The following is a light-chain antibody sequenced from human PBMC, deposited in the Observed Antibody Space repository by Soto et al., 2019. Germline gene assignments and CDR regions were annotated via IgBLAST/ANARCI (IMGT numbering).Light chain of an antibody. J-gene: IGKJ2*02. V-gene: IGKV3-11*01. CDR2: DAS. Sequence: EIVLTQSPATLSLSPAERATLSCRASQSVSSYLAWYQQKPGQGPRLIIYDASNRATGIPARFSGSGSGTDCNLTISSLEPEDFAAYYCQQRSNWPLSTFVQGTKLEIK. CDR3: QQRSNWPLST. CDR1: QSVSSY.